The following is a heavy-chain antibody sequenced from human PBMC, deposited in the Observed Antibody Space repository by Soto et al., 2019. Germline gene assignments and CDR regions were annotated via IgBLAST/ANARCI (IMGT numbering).Heavy chain of an antibody. CDR2: ISWNSGNI. CDR3: VKASTYSSSQGSFDP. V-gene: IGHV3-9*01. Sequence: PGGSLRLSCAASGFSFDGYAMNWVRQPPGKGLEWVSGISWNSGNIDYADSVKGRFTISRDNAKNSLYLQMNSLRAEDTALYYCVKASTYSSSQGSFDPWGQGTMVTVS. CDR1: GFSFDGYA. D-gene: IGHD6-6*01. J-gene: IGHJ5*02.